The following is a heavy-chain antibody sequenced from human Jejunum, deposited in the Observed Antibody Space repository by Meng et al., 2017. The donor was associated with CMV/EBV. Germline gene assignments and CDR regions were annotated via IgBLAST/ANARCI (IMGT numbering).Heavy chain of an antibody. Sequence: FSTYWMTWVRQAPGKGLEWVANIKQDGSEKYYVDSVKGRFTVSRDSSKNTLYLQMDSLRADDTAVYYCAREPGRGYSGYDRYFDYWGQGTLVTVSS. CDR2: IKQDGSEK. CDR3: AREPGRGYSGYDRYFDY. D-gene: IGHD5-12*01. CDR1: FSTYW. V-gene: IGHV3-7*03. J-gene: IGHJ4*02.